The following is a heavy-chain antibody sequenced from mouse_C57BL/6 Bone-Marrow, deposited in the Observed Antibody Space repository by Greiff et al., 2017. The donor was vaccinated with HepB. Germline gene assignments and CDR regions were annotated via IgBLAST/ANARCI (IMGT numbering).Heavy chain of an antibody. J-gene: IGHJ2*01. CDR2: INYDGSST. V-gene: IGHV5-16*01. CDR1: GFTFSDYY. Sequence: EVMLVESEGGLVQPGSSMKLSCTASGFTFSDYYMAWVRQVPEKGLEWVANINYDGSSTYYLDSLKSRFIISRDNAKNILYLQMSSLKSEDTATYYCARAYYGSSSYYFDYWGQGTTLTVSS. CDR3: ARAYYGSSSYYFDY. D-gene: IGHD1-1*01.